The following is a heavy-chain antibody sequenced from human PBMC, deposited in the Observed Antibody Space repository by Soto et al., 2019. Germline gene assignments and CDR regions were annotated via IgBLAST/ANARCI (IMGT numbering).Heavy chain of an antibody. V-gene: IGHV4-59*01. CDR1: GGSISSYY. Sequence: QVQLQVWGAGLVKPSETLSLTCTVSGGSISSYYWRWIRQPPGKGLEWIGYIYYSGSTNYNPSLKSRVTISVDTSKNQFTLKLSAVTAADTAVYYCAREAWDCVDSGGFDYWGQGTLVTVSS. CDR2: IYYSGST. CDR3: AREAWDCVDSGGFDY. J-gene: IGHJ4*02. D-gene: IGHD4-17*01.